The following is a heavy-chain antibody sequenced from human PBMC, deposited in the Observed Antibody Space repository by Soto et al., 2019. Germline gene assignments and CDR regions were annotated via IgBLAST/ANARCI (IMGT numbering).Heavy chain of an antibody. CDR3: ASDLLGFGYTFGDV. CDR2: IIPIDATV. Sequence: QVQLVQSGAEVKKPGSSVKVSCKASGGTFSNYALISWVRQAPGQGLECMGGIIPIDATVNYAQKFPGRITITADESTTTAVMDLGSLRSEDTAVYYCASDLLGFGYTFGDVWGQGTTATVSS. V-gene: IGHV1-69*12. D-gene: IGHD6-25*01. J-gene: IGHJ6*01. CDR1: GGTFSNYA.